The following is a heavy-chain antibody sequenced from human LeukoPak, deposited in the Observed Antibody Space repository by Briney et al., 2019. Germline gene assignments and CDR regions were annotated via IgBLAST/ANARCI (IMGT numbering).Heavy chain of an antibody. Sequence: SETLSLTCTVSGGSISSYYWSWIRQPPGKGLEWIGYIYYSGSTNYNPSLKSRVTISVDTSKNQFSLKLSSVTAADTAVYYCARHHTILRRLYSSSWCDYGSQGTLVTVSS. V-gene: IGHV4-59*08. CDR3: ARHHTILRRLYSSSWCDY. CDR1: GGSISSYY. J-gene: IGHJ4*02. CDR2: IYYSGST. D-gene: IGHD6-13*01.